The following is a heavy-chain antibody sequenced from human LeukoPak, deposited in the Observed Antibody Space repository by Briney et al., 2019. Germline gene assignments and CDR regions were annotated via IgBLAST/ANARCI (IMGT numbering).Heavy chain of an antibody. CDR1: GYSFTSYW. V-gene: IGHV5-51*01. D-gene: IGHD3-10*01. Sequence: PGESLKVSCKGSGYSFTSYWIGWVRQMPGKGLEWMGIIYPGDSDTRYSPSFQGQVTISADKSISTAYLQWSSLKASDTAMYYCARPGGTMVRGVIDGYDYWGQGTLVTVSS. J-gene: IGHJ4*02. CDR3: ARPGGTMVRGVIDGYDY. CDR2: IYPGDSDT.